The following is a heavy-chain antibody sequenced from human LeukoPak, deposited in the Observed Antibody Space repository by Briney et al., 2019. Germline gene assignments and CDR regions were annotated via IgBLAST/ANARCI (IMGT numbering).Heavy chain of an antibody. CDR2: ISAYNGNT. CDR3: AKTLLYYFDY. Sequence: ASVKVSCKASGGTFSSYAISWVRQAPGQGLEWMGWISAYNGNTNYAQKLQGRVTMTTDTSTSTAYMELRSLRSDDTAVYYCAKTLLYYFDYWGQGTLVTVSS. J-gene: IGHJ4*02. V-gene: IGHV1-18*01. D-gene: IGHD3-3*01. CDR1: GGTFSSYA.